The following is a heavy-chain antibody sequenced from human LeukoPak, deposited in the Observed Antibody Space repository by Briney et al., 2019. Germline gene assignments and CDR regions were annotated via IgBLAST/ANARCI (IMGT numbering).Heavy chain of an antibody. J-gene: IGHJ4*02. CDR1: GGSISSYY. V-gene: IGHV4-59*06. Sequence: SETLSLTCTVSGGSISSYYWSWIRQHPGKGLEWIGYIYYSGSTYYNPSLKSRVTISVDTSKNQFSLKLSSVTAADTAVYYCARVDSSSWYQTLRYWGQGTLVTVSS. CDR3: ARVDSSSWYQTLRY. D-gene: IGHD6-13*01. CDR2: IYYSGST.